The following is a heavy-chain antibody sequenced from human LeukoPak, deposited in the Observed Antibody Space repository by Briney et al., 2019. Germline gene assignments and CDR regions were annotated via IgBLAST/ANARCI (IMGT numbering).Heavy chain of an antibody. D-gene: IGHD1-26*01. CDR3: ARDWELGY. CDR2: IYYSGST. V-gene: IGHV4-59*01. J-gene: IGHJ4*02. CDR1: GASFSSYY. Sequence: SETLSLTCTVSGASFSSYYLNWIRQPPGKGLEWIGYIYYSGSTKYNASLKSRVTISLDTSKNQFSQRLSSGTAADTAVYYCARDWELGYWGQGTLVTVSS.